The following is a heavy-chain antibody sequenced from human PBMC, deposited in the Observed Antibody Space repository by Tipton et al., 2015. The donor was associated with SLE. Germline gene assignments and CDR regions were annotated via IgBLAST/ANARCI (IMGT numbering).Heavy chain of an antibody. CDR3: APVVGNPVRPYEDY. Sequence: SGFLFSDYGMDWVRQAPDKGLEWVAFIRYDGGHTSYADSVKGRFTISRDNSKKTLYLQMNSLKIEDTAVYYCAPVVGNPVRPYEDYWGQGMLVTVSS. CDR2: IRYDGGHT. V-gene: IGHV3-30*02. CDR1: GFLFSDYG. D-gene: IGHD6-6*01. J-gene: IGHJ4*02.